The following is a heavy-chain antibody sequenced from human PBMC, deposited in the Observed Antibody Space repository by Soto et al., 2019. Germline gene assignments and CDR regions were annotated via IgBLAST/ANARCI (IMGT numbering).Heavy chain of an antibody. CDR2: IIPIFGTA. J-gene: IGHJ6*02. D-gene: IGHD3-10*01. CDR3: ARPYGSGSYYNGNSYYGMDV. CDR1: GGTFSSYA. Sequence: SVKVSCKASGGTFSSYAISWVRQAPGQGLEWMGGIIPIFGTANYAQKFQGRVTITADKSTSTAYMELSSLRSEDTAVYYCARPYGSGSYYNGNSYYGMDVWGQGTTVTVSS. V-gene: IGHV1-69*06.